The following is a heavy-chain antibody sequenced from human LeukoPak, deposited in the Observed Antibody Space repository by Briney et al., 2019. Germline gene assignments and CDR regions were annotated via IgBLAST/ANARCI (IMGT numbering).Heavy chain of an antibody. CDR3: ARHVRGFMPHYMDV. J-gene: IGHJ6*03. CDR2: INHSGST. D-gene: IGHD2-2*01. CDR1: GGSFSGYY. Sequence: PSETLSLTCAVYGGSFSGYYSSWIRQPPGKGLEWIGEINHSGSTNYNPSLKSRVTISVDTSKNQFSLKLSSVTAADTAVYYCARHVRGFMPHYMDVWGKGTTVTVSS. V-gene: IGHV4-34*01.